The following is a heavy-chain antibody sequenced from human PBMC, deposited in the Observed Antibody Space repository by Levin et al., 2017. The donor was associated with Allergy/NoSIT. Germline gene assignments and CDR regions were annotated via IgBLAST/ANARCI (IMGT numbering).Heavy chain of an antibody. Sequence: ASETLSLTCAASGFTFSSYAMSWVRQAPGKGLEWVSAISGSGGSTYYADSVKGRFTISRDNSKNTLYLQMNSLRAEDTAVYYCAKDLRPSTAAAGDFDYWGQGTLVTVSS. CDR2: ISGSGGST. V-gene: IGHV3-23*01. CDR3: AKDLRPSTAAAGDFDY. CDR1: GFTFSSYA. J-gene: IGHJ4*02. D-gene: IGHD6-13*01.